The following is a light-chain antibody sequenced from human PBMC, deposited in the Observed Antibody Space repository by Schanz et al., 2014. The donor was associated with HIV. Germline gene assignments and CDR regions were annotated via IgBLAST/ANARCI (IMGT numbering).Light chain of an antibody. Sequence: DVQMTQSPSSLSASVGDRVTITCRASQSISTFLNWYQQKPGKAPKLLIHAASSLQSGVPSRFSGSGSGTDFTLTITSLLFEDFATYYCQQTYIVTPYTFGQGTKVE. CDR2: AAS. J-gene: IGKJ2*01. V-gene: IGKV1-39*01. CDR1: QSISTF. CDR3: QQTYIVTPYT.